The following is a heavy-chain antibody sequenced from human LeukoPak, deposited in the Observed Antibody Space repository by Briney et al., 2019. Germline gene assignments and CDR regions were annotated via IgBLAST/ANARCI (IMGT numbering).Heavy chain of an antibody. Sequence: PGGSLRLSCAASGFTFSSYEMTRVRQAPGKGLEWISYISSSGSAIYYADSVKGRFTISRDNAKNSLYLQMNSLRAEDTAVYYCARDYNFDYWGQGTLVTVSS. CDR2: ISSSGSAI. J-gene: IGHJ4*02. V-gene: IGHV3-48*03. CDR1: GFTFSSYE. CDR3: ARDYNFDY.